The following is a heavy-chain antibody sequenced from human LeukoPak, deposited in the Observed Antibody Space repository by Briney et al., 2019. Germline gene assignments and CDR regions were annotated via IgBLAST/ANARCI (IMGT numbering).Heavy chain of an antibody. Sequence: SETLSLTCAVYGESFSGYYWSWIRQPPGKGLEWIGYIYYSGSTNYNPSLKSRVTISVDTSKNQFSLKLSSVTAADTAVYYCARGAGTDSPSWFDPWGQGTLVTVSS. CDR1: GESFSGYY. CDR3: ARGAGTDSPSWFDP. V-gene: IGHV4-59*01. J-gene: IGHJ5*02. D-gene: IGHD6-19*01. CDR2: IYYSGST.